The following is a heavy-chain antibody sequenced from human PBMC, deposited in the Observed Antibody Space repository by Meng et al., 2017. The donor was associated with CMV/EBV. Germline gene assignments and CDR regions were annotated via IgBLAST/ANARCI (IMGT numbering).Heavy chain of an antibody. CDR3: ASPVRRVAVAGPCDY. J-gene: IGHJ4*02. Sequence: QVQLVQSGAEVKKPXSSVKVSCKASGGTFSSYAISWVRQAPGQGLEWMGGIIPIFGTANYAQKFQGRVTITADESTSTAYMELSSLRSEDTAVYYCASPVRRVAVAGPCDYWCQGTRVTVAA. CDR1: GGTFSSYA. CDR2: IIPIFGTA. V-gene: IGHV1-69*12. D-gene: IGHD6-19*01.